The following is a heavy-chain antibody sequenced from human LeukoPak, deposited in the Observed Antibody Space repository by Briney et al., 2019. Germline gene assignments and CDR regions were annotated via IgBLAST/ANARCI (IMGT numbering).Heavy chain of an antibody. V-gene: IGHV3-23*01. CDR2: ISGSGGTT. D-gene: IGHD6-6*01. Sequence: GGSLRLSXAASGFTFSSYAMSWVRQAPGKGLEWVSAISGSGGTTYYADSVKGRFTISRDNSKNRLYLQMNSLRAEDTAVYYGAKDSRIAARPLFGYWGQGTLVTVSS. J-gene: IGHJ4*02. CDR3: AKDSRIAARPLFGY. CDR1: GFTFSSYA.